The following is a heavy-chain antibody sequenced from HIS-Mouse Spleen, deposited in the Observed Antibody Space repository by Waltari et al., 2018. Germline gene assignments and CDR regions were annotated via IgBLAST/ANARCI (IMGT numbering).Heavy chain of an antibody. CDR1: GGSFSGYY. CDR2: INHSGST. D-gene: IGHD2-2*02. Sequence: QVQLQQWGAGLLKPSETLSLTCAVYGGSFSGYYWSWIRQPPGKGLEWIGEINHSGSTNYNPSLKSRVTISVDTSKNQFSLKLSSVTAADTAVYYCARGLGYCSSTSCYKGYFDLWGRGTLVTVSS. J-gene: IGHJ2*01. CDR3: ARGLGYCSSTSCYKGYFDL. V-gene: IGHV4-34*01.